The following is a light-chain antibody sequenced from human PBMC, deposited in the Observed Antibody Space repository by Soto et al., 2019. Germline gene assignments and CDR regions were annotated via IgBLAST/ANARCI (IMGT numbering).Light chain of an antibody. J-gene: IGLJ2*01. CDR2: LNSDGSH. Sequence: QPVLTQSPSASASLGASVTLTCTLSSGHSNYAIAWHQQQSEKGPRYLMKLNSDGSHSKGDGIPDRFSGSSSGAERYLTISSVQSEDEADYYCQTWGSGIVVFGGGTKLTVL. CDR3: QTWGSGIVV. CDR1: SGHSNYA. V-gene: IGLV4-69*01.